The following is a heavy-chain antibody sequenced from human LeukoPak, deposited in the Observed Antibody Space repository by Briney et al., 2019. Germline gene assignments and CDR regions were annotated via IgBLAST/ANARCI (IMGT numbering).Heavy chain of an antibody. J-gene: IGHJ3*02. V-gene: IGHV3-23*01. D-gene: IGHD3-22*01. CDR3: ARSSYYYDSSGYYSAAFDI. CDR2: ISGSGGST. CDR1: GFTFSSYA. Sequence: PGGSLRLSCAASGFTFSSYAMSWVRQAPGKGLEWVSAISGSGGSTYYADSVKGRFTISRDNSKNTLYLQMNSLRAEDTAVYYCARSSYYYDSSGYYSAAFDIWGQGTMVTVSS.